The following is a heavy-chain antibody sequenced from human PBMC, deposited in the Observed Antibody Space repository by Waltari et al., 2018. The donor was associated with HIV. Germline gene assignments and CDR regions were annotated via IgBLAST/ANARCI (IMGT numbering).Heavy chain of an antibody. J-gene: IGHJ4*02. D-gene: IGHD3-3*01. CDR1: GTSIRHYF. CDR2: IYYSGTT. V-gene: IGHV4-59*01. Sequence: VQLRESGPGLVQPSETLSLTCSVSGTSIRHYFWSWVRQPPGKGLEWVGYIYYSGTTNYNPSLKSRVTISVDTSKNQFSLKLNSITVADTALYFCARGLEFDSGDIGDHWGPGIQVTVSS. CDR3: ARGLEFDSGDIGDH.